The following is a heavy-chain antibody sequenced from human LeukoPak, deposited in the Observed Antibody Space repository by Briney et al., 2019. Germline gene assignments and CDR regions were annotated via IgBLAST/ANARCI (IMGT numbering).Heavy chain of an antibody. Sequence: GGSLRLSCAASGFTFSNYAMSWVRQAPGKGLEWVSAISGSGGSTYYADHVKSRLTISTENSKNTLYLQMNSLRAEDTAVYYCAKGYNWFDPWGQGTLVTVSS. CDR3: AKGYNWFDP. J-gene: IGHJ5*02. CDR1: GFTFSNYA. V-gene: IGHV3-23*01. CDR2: ISGSGGST.